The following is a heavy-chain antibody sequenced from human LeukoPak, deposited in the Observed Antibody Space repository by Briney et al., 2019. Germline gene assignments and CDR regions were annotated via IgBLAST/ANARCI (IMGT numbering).Heavy chain of an antibody. V-gene: IGHV4-39*01. D-gene: IGHD3-22*01. CDR2: IYYSGRT. CDR3: ARRRYYDGSGYLE. CDR1: GDSVGRSDSY. Sequence: PSETLSLTCSVSGDSVGRSDSYWDWIRQPPGKGLEWIGTIYYSGRTYYSPSLKSRVTMSVDPSNNQFSLNLRSVTAADTALYYCARRRYYDGSGYLEWSQGTLLSVSS. J-gene: IGHJ1*01.